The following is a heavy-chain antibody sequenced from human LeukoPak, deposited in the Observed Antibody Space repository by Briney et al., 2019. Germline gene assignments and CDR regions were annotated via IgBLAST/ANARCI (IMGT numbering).Heavy chain of an antibody. J-gene: IGHJ4*02. CDR3: ARVSRSSLYSSSWYGPLDY. D-gene: IGHD6-13*01. Sequence: GASVKVSCKASGYTFTSYGISWVRQAPGQGLEWMGWISAYNGNTNYAQKLQGRVTMTTDTSTSTAYMELRSLRSDDTAVYYCARVSRSSLYSSSWYGPLDYWGQGTLVTVSS. CDR2: ISAYNGNT. CDR1: GYTFTSYG. V-gene: IGHV1-18*01.